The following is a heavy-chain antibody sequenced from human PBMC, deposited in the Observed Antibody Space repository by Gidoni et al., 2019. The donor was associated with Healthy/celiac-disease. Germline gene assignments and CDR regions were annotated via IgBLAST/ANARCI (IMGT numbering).Heavy chain of an antibody. CDR2: ISWNSGSI. D-gene: IGHD3-22*01. J-gene: IGHJ4*02. V-gene: IGHV3-9*01. CDR3: AKDISSSGYPISSFDY. Sequence: EVQLVASGGVLLQPGRSLRLSCAASGFTFDDHAMHWVRQAPGKGLEWVSGISWNSGSIGYADSVKGRFTISRDNAKNSLYLQMNSLRAEDTALYYCAKDISSSGYPISSFDYWGQGTLVTVSS. CDR1: GFTFDDHA.